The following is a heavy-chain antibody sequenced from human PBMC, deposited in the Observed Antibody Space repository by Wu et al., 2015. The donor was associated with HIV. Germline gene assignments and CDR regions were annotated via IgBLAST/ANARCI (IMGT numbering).Heavy chain of an antibody. CDR1: GYTFTSYG. J-gene: IGHJ4*02. V-gene: IGHV1-69*13. CDR3: ARAPRGYYDSSGYYPDY. D-gene: IGHD3-22*01. CDR2: IIPIFGTA. Sequence: QVQLVQSGAEVKKPGASVKVSCKASGYTFTSYGISWVRQAPGQGLEWMGRIIPIFGTANYAQKFQGRVTITADESTSTAYMELSSLRSEDTAVYYCARAPRGYYDSSGYYPDYWGQGTLVTVSS.